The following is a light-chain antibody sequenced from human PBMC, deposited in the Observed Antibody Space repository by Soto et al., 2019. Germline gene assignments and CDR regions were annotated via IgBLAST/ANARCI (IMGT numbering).Light chain of an antibody. J-gene: IGKJ1*01. CDR2: GAS. CDR1: QSVGRNY. Sequence: EIVLTQSPGTLSVSPGERATLSCRASQSVGRNYLAWYQQKPGQAPRLLIYGASSRATGIPDRFSGSGSGTDFTLTISSLQSEDFAVYYCQQYNNWPPWTFGQGTKVEIK. V-gene: IGKV3-20*01. CDR3: QQYNNWPPWT.